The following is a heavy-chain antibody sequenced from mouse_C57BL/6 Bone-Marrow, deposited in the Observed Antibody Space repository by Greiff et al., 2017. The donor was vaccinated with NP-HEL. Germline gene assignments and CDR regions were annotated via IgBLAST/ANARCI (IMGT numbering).Heavy chain of an antibody. CDR3: ARKCDYYLYWYFDV. Sequence: QVQLQQSGPGLVAPSQCLSITCTVSGFSLTSYAISWVSQPPGKGLEWLGVICTGGGTNYNSAHNSRLSINKDNTKSQVFLKMNSLQADDTARYYGARKCDYYLYWYFDVWGTGTTVTVSS. CDR2: ICTGGGT. J-gene: IGHJ1*03. CDR1: GFSLTSYA. V-gene: IGHV2-9-1*01. D-gene: IGHD1-1*01.